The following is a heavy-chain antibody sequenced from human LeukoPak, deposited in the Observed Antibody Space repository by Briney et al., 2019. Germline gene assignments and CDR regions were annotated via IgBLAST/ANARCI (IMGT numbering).Heavy chain of an antibody. CDR3: ARALTIDANDAFDI. J-gene: IGHJ3*02. CDR2: IYYSGST. Sequence: SQTLSLTCTVSGGSISSGDYYWSWIRQPPGKGLEWIGYIYYSGSTYYNPSLKSRVTISVDTSKNQFSLKLSSVTAADTAVYYCARALTIDANDAFDIWGQGTMVTVSS. CDR1: GGSISSGDYY. D-gene: IGHD3-9*01. V-gene: IGHV4-30-4*08.